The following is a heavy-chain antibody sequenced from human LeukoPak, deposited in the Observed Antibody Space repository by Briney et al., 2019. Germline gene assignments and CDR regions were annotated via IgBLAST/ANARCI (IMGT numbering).Heavy chain of an antibody. CDR3: RKLVFDETTFLDF. V-gene: IGHV3-15*01. Sequence: AGGSLRLSCAVHGFTFNNAWMTWVRQAPGKGLEYVGQIRSKNDGGAIHYAAPVRDRFLISRDDSRNTMYLQMNSLKAVDTGLYYDRKLVFDETTFLDFWGQGTPGTVSS. D-gene: IGHD3-3*01. CDR2: IRSKNDGGAI. CDR1: GFTFNNAW. J-gene: IGHJ4*02.